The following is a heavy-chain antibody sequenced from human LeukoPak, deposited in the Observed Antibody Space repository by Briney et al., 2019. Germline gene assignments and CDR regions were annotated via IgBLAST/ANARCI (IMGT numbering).Heavy chain of an antibody. CDR1: GYTFTSYA. CDR3: ARVRRFPYYYYYYMDV. Sequence: ASVKVSCKASGYTFTSYAMNWVRQAPGQGLEWMGWINTNTGNPTYAQGFTGRFVFSLDTSVSTAYLQISSLKAEDTAVYYCARVRRFPYYYYYYMDVWGKGTTVTVSS. D-gene: IGHD3-10*01. V-gene: IGHV7-4-1*02. CDR2: INTNTGNP. J-gene: IGHJ6*03.